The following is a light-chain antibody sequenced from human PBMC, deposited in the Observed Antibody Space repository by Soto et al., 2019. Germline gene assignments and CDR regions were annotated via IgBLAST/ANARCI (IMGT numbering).Light chain of an antibody. CDR3: SSYTSSSSYV. V-gene: IGLV2-14*01. Sequence: QSALTKPASVSGSPGQSITISCTGTSSDVGGYNYVSWYQQHPGKAPKLMIYDVSNRPSGVSNPFSGYKSGNTASLTISGLQAEDEADYYCSSYTSSSSYVFVTGTKLTVL. CDR1: SSDVGGYNY. CDR2: DVS. J-gene: IGLJ1*01.